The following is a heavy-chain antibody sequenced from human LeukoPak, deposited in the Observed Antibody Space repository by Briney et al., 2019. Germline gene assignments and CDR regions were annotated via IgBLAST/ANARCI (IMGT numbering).Heavy chain of an antibody. CDR3: ATGSYGDSLDY. CDR1: GYTFTSYY. J-gene: IGHJ4*02. CDR2: INPSGGST. D-gene: IGHD4-17*01. Sequence: ASVKVSCKASGYTFTSYYMHWVRQAPGQGLEWMGIINPSGGSTSYAQKFQGRVTITRDTSASTAYMELSSLRSEDMAVYYCATGSYGDSLDYWGQGTLVTVSS. V-gene: IGHV1-46*01.